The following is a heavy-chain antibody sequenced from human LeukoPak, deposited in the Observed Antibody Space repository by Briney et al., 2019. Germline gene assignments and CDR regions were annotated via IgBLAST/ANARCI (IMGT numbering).Heavy chain of an antibody. CDR1: GFTFSNFA. CDR3: ARESFEATEEPDY. Sequence: GGSLRLSCAASGFTFSNFAMSWVRQAPGKGLEWVSVISGSGDSADYADSVKGRFTLSRDNSENTLYLQMNSLRAEDTAVYYCARESFEATEEPDYWGQGTLVTVSS. V-gene: IGHV3-23*01. D-gene: IGHD5-24*01. J-gene: IGHJ4*02. CDR2: ISGSGDSA.